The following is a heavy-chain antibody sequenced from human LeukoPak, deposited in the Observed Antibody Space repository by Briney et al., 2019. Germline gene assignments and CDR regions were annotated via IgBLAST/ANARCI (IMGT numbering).Heavy chain of an antibody. CDR1: GGSISSDY. V-gene: IGHV4-4*07. CDR2: LYTSVST. Sequence: PSETLSLTCTVSGGSISSDYWSWIRQPAGKGLECIVRLYTSVSTNYKPPLKSRVTTSVDTSKNQFSLKLSSVTAADTAVYYCASRSSGWFWNYWGQGTLVTVSS. J-gene: IGHJ4*02. D-gene: IGHD6-19*01. CDR3: ASRSSGWFWNY.